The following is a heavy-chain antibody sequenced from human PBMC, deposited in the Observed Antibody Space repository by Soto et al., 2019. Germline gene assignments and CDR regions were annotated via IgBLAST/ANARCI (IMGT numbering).Heavy chain of an antibody. J-gene: IGHJ4*02. CDR2: IYHSGST. CDR1: GGSISSSNW. V-gene: IGHV4-4*02. CDR3: ARDKYCSGGSCFGY. Sequence: PSETLSLTCAVSGGSISSSNWWSWVRQPPGKGLEWIGEIYHSGSTNYNPSLKSRVTISVDKSKNQFSLKLSSVTAADTAVYYCARDKYCSGGSCFGYWGQGTLVTVSS. D-gene: IGHD2-15*01.